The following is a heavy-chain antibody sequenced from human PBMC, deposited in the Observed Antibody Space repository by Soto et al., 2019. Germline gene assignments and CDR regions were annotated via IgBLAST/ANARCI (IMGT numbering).Heavy chain of an antibody. CDR3: AKEPYDSTGFYYSFHH. V-gene: IGHV3-30*18. CDR2: ISSDGSHK. J-gene: IGHJ4*02. CDR1: GFTFSSYG. D-gene: IGHD3-22*01. Sequence: GGSLRLSCAVSGFTFSSYGMHWVRQAPGKGLEWVAAISSDGSHKNYADSVKGRFSISRDNSRNTLFLQMNSLRPEDTAVFYCAKEPYDSTGFYYSFHHWGQGT.